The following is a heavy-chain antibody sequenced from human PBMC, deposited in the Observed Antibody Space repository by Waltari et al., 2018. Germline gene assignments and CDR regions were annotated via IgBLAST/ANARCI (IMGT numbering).Heavy chain of an antibody. CDR3: ARETGRYNCFDP. Sequence: EVELVESGGGLVQPGGSRSLSCAASGFPCGCCWIARVRQAPGKGLEWVANMKGDGSQKGYMDSVKGRFTISRDNANNSLFLQMNSLRADDTAVYFCARETGRYNCFDPWGPGTLVTVSS. CDR2: MKGDGSQK. J-gene: IGHJ5*02. V-gene: IGHV3-7*01. D-gene: IGHD3-10*01. CDR1: GFPCGCCW.